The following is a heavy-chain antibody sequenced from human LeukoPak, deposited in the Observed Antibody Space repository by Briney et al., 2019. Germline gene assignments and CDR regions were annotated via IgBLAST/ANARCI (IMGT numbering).Heavy chain of an antibody. V-gene: IGHV3-74*01. CDR2: INSDGSST. D-gene: IGHD3-10*01. CDR3: STGSGHAFDI. CDR1: GFTFSSYW. J-gene: IGHJ3*02. Sequence: GALRLSCAASGFTFSSYWMHWVRQVLGKGLVWVSRINSDGSSTSYADSVKGRFTISRDNAKNTLYVQMNSLRAEDTAVYYCSTGSGHAFDIWGRGTMVTVSS.